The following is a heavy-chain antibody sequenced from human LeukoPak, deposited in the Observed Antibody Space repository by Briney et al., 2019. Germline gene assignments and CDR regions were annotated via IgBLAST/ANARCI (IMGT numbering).Heavy chain of an antibody. CDR1: GGSISSGGYS. CDR3: ARGYSSGGSCWGEVDY. Sequence: ASQTLSLTCAVSGGSISSGGYSWSWIRQPPGKGLEWIGYIYHSGSTYYNPSLKSRVTISVDRSKNQFSLKLSSVTAADTAVYYCARGYSSGGSCWGEVDYWGQGTLVTVSS. J-gene: IGHJ4*02. D-gene: IGHD2-15*01. V-gene: IGHV4-30-2*01. CDR2: IYHSGST.